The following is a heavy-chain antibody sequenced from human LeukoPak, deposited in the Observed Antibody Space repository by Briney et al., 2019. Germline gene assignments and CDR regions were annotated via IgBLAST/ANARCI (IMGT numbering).Heavy chain of an antibody. CDR2: IIPIFGTA. Sequence: GAPVKVSCKASGGTFSSYAISWVRQAPGQGLEWMGGIIPIFGTANYAQKFQGRVTITADESTSTAYMELSSLRSEDTAVYYCARAHTGYSSSWYGGYWGQGTLVTVSS. D-gene: IGHD6-13*01. CDR3: ARAHTGYSSSWYGGY. V-gene: IGHV1-69*13. CDR1: GGTFSSYA. J-gene: IGHJ4*02.